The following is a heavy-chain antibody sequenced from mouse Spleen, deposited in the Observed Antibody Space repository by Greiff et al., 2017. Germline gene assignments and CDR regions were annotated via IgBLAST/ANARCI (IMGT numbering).Heavy chain of an antibody. J-gene: IGHJ1*01. V-gene: IGHV5-6-3*01. Sequence: EVMLVESGGGLVQPGGSLKLSCAASGFTFSSYGMSWVRQTPDKRLELVATINSNGGSTYYPDSVKGRFTISRDNAKNTLYLQMSSLKSEDTAMYYCAREGIYYYGSRGYFDVWGAGTTVTVSS. CDR2: INSNGGST. CDR3: AREGIYYYGSRGYFDV. D-gene: IGHD1-1*01. CDR1: GFTFSSYG.